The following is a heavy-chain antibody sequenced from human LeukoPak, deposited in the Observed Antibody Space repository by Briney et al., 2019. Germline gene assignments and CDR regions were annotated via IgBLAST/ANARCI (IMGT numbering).Heavy chain of an antibody. Sequence: SETLSLTCAVYGGSFSGYYWSWIRQPPGKGLEWIGEINHSGSTNYNPSLKSRVTISVDTSKNQFSLKLSSVTAADTAVYYCATGGQQLLFYYYYYYMDVWGKGTTVTVSS. CDR2: INHSGST. V-gene: IGHV4-34*01. CDR3: ATGGQQLLFYYYYYYMDV. J-gene: IGHJ6*03. D-gene: IGHD2-2*01. CDR1: GGSFSGYY.